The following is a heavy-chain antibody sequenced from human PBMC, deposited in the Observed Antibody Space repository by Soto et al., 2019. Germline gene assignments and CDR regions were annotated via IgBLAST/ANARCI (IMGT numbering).Heavy chain of an antibody. V-gene: IGHV4-59*08. J-gene: IGHJ4*02. CDR2: IYYSGST. D-gene: IGHD3-9*01. CDR1: GGSISSYY. Sequence: PSETLSLTCTVSGGSISSYYWSWIRQPPGKGLEWIGYIYYSGSTNYNPSLKSRVTISVDTSKNQFSLKLSSVTAADTAVYYCARIPFSDYDILTGYSYFDYWGKGTLVTVAS. CDR3: ARIPFSDYDILTGYSYFDY.